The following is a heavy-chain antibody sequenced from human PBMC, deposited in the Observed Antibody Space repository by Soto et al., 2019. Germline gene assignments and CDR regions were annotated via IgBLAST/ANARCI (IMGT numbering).Heavy chain of an antibody. CDR2: ISHDGDSI. J-gene: IGHJ4*02. D-gene: IGHD2-8*02. CDR3: AKGCTGPRRCFYVDC. V-gene: IGHV3-30*18. Sequence: QAQLAESGGGVVQPGRSLRLSCAASGFTFSSAGMHWVRQAPGKGLEWVALISHDGDSIFYSDSVKGRFTISRDNSNSTLYLQMNSLRAEDTAVYLCAKGCTGPRRCFYVDCWGQGTLVSVSS. CDR1: GFTFSSAG.